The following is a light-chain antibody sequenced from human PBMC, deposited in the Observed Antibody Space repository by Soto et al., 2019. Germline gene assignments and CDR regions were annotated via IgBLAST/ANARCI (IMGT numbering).Light chain of an antibody. CDR1: SWHSNYA. J-gene: IGLJ3*02. CDR2: LNSNGSH. CDR3: QTWGTGPWV. V-gene: IGLV4-69*01. Sequence: QLVLTQSPSASASLGASVNLTCTLSSWHSNYAIAWHQQQPEKGPRYLMKLNSNGSHSKGDGIPDRFSGSSSGAERYLTISSLQSEDEADYYCQTWGTGPWVFGGGTKLTVL.